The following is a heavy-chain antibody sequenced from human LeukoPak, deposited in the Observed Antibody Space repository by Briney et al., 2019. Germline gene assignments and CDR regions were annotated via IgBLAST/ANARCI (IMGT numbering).Heavy chain of an antibody. D-gene: IGHD7-27*01. CDR3: GRDLNWGAFDS. Sequence: GGPLRLSCAAPGFTFTHNGMDWVRQAPGKGLGGVSGIRPNGETPYSAHPLRGRSTTPTTNPRAMVCLKMNSLTPGNTPMYYCGRDLNWGAFDSRGLGRLVTVS. J-gene: IGHJ3*02. CDR1: GFTFTHNG. CDR2: IRPNGETP. V-gene: IGHV3-23*01.